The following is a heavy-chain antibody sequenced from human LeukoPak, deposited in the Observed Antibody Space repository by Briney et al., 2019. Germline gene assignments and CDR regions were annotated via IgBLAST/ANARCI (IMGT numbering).Heavy chain of an antibody. CDR1: GFTFSSYE. CDR2: ISSSGSTI. Sequence: PGGSLRLSCAASGFTFSSYEMNWVRQAPGKGLEWVSYISSSGSTIYYADSVKGRFTISRDNAKNSLYLQMNSLRAEDTAVYYCARSLYYYYAMDVWGQGTTVTVSS. CDR3: ARSLYYYYAMDV. J-gene: IGHJ6*02. V-gene: IGHV3-48*03.